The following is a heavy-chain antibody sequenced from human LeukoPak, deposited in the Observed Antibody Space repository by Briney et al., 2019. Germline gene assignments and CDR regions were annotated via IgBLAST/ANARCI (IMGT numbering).Heavy chain of an antibody. D-gene: IGHD3-16*01. CDR3: ARAGELRYMDV. J-gene: IGHJ6*03. Sequence: GGSLRLSCAGSGLTFSNYWMNWVRQAPGKGLEWVDNIKQDGSEKYYVDSVKGRFTICRDNDKNSLFLQMSSLRADDTAIYYCARAGELRYMDVWGKGTAVTVSS. CDR2: IKQDGSEK. CDR1: GLTFSNYW. V-gene: IGHV3-7*01.